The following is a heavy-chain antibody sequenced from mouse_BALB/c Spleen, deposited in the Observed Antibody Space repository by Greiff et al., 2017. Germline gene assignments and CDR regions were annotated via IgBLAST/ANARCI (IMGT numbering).Heavy chain of an antibody. CDR1: GYTFTSYW. CDR2: IYPGSGST. D-gene: IGHD1-1*01. J-gene: IGHJ3*01. CDR3: TRDYYGSSYEFAY. Sequence: LQQPGSELVRPGASVKLSCKASGYTFTSYWMHWVKQRPGQGLEWIGNIYPGSGSTNYDEKFKSKATLTVDTSSSTAYMQLSSLTSEDSAVYYCTRDYYGSSYEFAYWGQGTLVTVSA. V-gene: IGHV1S22*01.